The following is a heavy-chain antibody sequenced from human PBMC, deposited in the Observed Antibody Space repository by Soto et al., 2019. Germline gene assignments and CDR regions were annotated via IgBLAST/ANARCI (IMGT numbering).Heavy chain of an antibody. CDR3: AKDAITIFGVAYYYGMDV. CDR1: GFTFSSYA. J-gene: IGHJ6*02. CDR2: ISGSGGST. Sequence: GGSLRLSCAASGFTFSSYAMSWVRQAPGKGLEWVSAISGSGGSTYYADSVKGRFTISRDNSKNTLYLQMNSLRAEDTAVYYCAKDAITIFGVAYYYGMDVWGQGTTVTVSS. D-gene: IGHD3-3*01. V-gene: IGHV3-23*01.